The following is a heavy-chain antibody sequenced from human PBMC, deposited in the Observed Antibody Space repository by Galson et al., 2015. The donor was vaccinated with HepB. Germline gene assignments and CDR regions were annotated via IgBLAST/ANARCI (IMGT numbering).Heavy chain of an antibody. Sequence: SLRLSCAASGFTFSSYGMHWVRRAPGKGLEWVAVISYDGSNKYYADSVKGRFTISRDNSKNTLYLQMNSLRAEDTAVYYCAKEPDYYGMDVWGQGTTVTVSS. J-gene: IGHJ6*02. D-gene: IGHD1-14*01. CDR1: GFTFSSYG. CDR3: AKEPDYYGMDV. V-gene: IGHV3-30*18. CDR2: ISYDGSNK.